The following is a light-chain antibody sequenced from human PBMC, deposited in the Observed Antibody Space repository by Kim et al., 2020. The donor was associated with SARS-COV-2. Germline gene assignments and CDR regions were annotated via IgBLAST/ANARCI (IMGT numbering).Light chain of an antibody. CDR1: SRGNED. J-gene: IGLJ3*02. CDR3: NSRDSSGDHVV. Sequence: AWGQTVRRTGQGDSRGNEDATWYEQRPGQAPVLVLFGKYNRPSGIPDRFSGSGSGNTASLTITGAQAEDEADYYCNSRDSSGDHVVFGGGTKLTVL. CDR2: GKY. V-gene: IGLV3-19*01.